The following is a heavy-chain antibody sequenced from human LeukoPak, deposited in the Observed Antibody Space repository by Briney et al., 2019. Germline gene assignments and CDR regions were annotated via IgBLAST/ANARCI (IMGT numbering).Heavy chain of an antibody. CDR1: GFTFSSYA. CDR2: ISGSGGST. J-gene: IGHJ4*02. V-gene: IGHV3-23*01. Sequence: SGGSLRLSCAASGFTFSSYAMSWVRQAPGKGLEWVSAISGSGGSTYYADSVKGRFTISRDNAKNSLYLQMNSLRAEDTAVYYCASRRIAAAGSLLDYWGQGTLVTVSS. D-gene: IGHD6-13*01. CDR3: ASRRIAAAGSLLDY.